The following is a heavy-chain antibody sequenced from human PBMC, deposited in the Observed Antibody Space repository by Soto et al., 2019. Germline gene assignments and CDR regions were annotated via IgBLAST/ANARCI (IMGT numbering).Heavy chain of an antibody. D-gene: IGHD2-15*01. J-gene: IGHJ4*02. V-gene: IGHV3-30*18. CDR1: GFTFSSYG. Sequence: QVQLVESGGGVVQPGRCLRISCAASGFTFSSYGMHWVRQAPGKGLEWVAVISYDGSNKYYADSVKGRFTISRDNSKNTLYLQMNSLRAEDTAVYYCAKETYSGPLDYWGQGTLVTVSS. CDR3: AKETYSGPLDY. CDR2: ISYDGSNK.